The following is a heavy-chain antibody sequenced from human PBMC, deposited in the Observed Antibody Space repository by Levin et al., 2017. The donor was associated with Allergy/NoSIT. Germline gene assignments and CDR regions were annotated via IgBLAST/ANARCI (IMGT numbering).Heavy chain of an antibody. V-gene: IGHV3-74*01. D-gene: IGHD2-8*01. Sequence: QSGGSLRLSCAASGFTFSNYWIHWVRQAPGKGLVWVSRINSDGSITVYADSVKGRFTISRDNARNTVYMQMNSLRAEDTAVYYCARDNGGGDWYFDLWGRGTLVTVSS. J-gene: IGHJ2*01. CDR1: GFTFSNYW. CDR2: INSDGSIT. CDR3: ARDNGGGDWYFDL.